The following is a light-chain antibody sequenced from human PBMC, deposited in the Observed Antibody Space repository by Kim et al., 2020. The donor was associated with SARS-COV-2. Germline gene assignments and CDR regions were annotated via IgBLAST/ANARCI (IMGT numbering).Light chain of an antibody. J-gene: IGLJ3*02. CDR3: GTGNNSLSAGRWV. V-gene: IGLV1-51*01. Sequence: QSVLTQPPSVSAATGQKVTISCSGSTSDIGNNYVSWYRQLPGTAPKLLIYDNNERPSGIPDRFSGSKSGTSATLGITGLQTGDEAVYYCGTGNNSLSAGRWVFGGGTQLTVL. CDR2: DNN. CDR1: TSDIGNNY.